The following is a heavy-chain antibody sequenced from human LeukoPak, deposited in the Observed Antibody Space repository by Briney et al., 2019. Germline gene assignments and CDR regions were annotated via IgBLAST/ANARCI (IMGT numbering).Heavy chain of an antibody. Sequence: GGSLRLSCVASGITFSNAWMNWVRQAPGKGLEWVGRIKSNTDGGTTEYAAPVKGRFTISRDDSKDTLYLEMNSLKTEDTALYYCTTYSNGWYAYWGQGTLVTVSS. CDR3: TTYSNGWYAY. D-gene: IGHD6-19*01. V-gene: IGHV3-15*01. J-gene: IGHJ4*02. CDR1: GITFSNAW. CDR2: IKSNTDGGTT.